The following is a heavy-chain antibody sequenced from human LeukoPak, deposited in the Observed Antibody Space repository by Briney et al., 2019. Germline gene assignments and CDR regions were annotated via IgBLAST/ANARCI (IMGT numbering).Heavy chain of an antibody. D-gene: IGHD3-16*01. V-gene: IGHV3-15*07. CDR1: GLTFSDAW. J-gene: IGHJ4*02. Sequence: GGSLRLSCGVSGLTFSDAWMNWIRQAPGKGLEWVGRIESKAGGGSIYYATPVKGRFIISRDDSKNILYVQMNSLKTEDTAVYYCTTDRKVGAIPYDYWGQGALVTVSS. CDR3: TTDRKVGAIPYDY. CDR2: IESKAGGGSI.